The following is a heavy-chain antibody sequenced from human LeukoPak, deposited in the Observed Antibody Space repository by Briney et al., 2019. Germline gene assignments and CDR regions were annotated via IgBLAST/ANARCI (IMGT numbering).Heavy chain of an antibody. V-gene: IGHV5-51*01. Sequence: GESLKISCKGSGYSFTSYWIGWVRQMPGKGLEWMGIIYPGDSDTRYSPSFQGQVTITADKSISTAYLQWSSLKASDTAMYYCARQGGYSSSWYSSADYYYYMDVWGKGTTVTVSS. D-gene: IGHD6-13*01. J-gene: IGHJ6*03. CDR3: ARQGGYSSSWYSSADYYYYMDV. CDR2: IYPGDSDT. CDR1: GYSFTSYW.